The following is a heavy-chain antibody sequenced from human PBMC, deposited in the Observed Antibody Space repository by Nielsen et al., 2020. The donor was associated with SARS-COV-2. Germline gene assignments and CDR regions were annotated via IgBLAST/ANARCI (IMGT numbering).Heavy chain of an antibody. V-gene: IGHV4-59*08. J-gene: IGHJ5*02. CDR3: ARGFSRPVVVITTEVLGWFDP. Sequence: GSLRLSCTVSGGSISSYYWSWIRQPPGKGLEWIGYIYYSGSTNYNPSLKSRVTISVDTSKNQFSLKLSSVTAADTAVYYCARGFSRPVVVITTEVLGWFDPWGQGTLVTVSS. D-gene: IGHD3-22*01. CDR1: GGSISSYY. CDR2: IYYSGST.